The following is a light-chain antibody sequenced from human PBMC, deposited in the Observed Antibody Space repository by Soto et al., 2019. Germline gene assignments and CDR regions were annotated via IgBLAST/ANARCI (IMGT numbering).Light chain of an antibody. CDR1: QTIDNY. V-gene: IGKV1-39*01. J-gene: IGKJ5*01. Sequence: DIQMTQSPSSLSASVGDRVTISCRSSQTIDNYLNWYQQKPGKAPKLLIYDASRLQSGVPSRFSGSGGGTDFTLSISSVQPEDFATYFCQQSYMDPITFGQRTRLEIK. CDR2: DAS. CDR3: QQSYMDPIT.